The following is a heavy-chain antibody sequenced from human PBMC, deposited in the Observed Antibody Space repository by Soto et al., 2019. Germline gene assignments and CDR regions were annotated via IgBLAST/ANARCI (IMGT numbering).Heavy chain of an antibody. D-gene: IGHD5-12*01. V-gene: IGHV4-30-4*01. CDR3: ARGYSDYDSYGIDV. CDR2: IYYSGST. Sequence: PSETLSLTCTVSGGSISSNDYYWSWIRQPPGKGLEWIGYIYYSGSTYYNPSLKSRVTLSVDMSKNQFSLKLSSVTAADTAVYFCARGYSDYDSYGIDVWGQGTTVT. J-gene: IGHJ6*02. CDR1: GGSISSNDYY.